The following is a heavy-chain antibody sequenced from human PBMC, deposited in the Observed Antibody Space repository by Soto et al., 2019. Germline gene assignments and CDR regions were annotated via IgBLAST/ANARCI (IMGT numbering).Heavy chain of an antibody. J-gene: IGHJ5*02. CDR2: INPNSGGT. D-gene: IGHD2-15*01. Sequence: QVQLVHPGAEVKKPGASVKVSCKASGCTFTAYYMHRVRQAPGQGLDCMGWINPNSGGTNYAQKFQGRVTMTRDTSISTAYMELSGLRSDDTAVYYCATCSGGSCYANWFDPWGQGTLVTVSS. CDR1: GCTFTAYY. V-gene: IGHV1-2*02. CDR3: ATCSGGSCYANWFDP.